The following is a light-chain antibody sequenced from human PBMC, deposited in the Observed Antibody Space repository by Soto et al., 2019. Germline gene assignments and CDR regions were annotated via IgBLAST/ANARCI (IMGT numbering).Light chain of an antibody. J-gene: IGKJ5*01. CDR1: QSISTY. CDR2: RAS. CDR3: QQYASSPLT. V-gene: IGKV1-39*01. Sequence: DIQMTHSPSSLSASVGDRVTISCRSSQSISTYLNWYQQKPGTAPRLLIYRASTVKTGVPPRFSGSGSGTDFTLTISRLEPEDFAVYYCQQYASSPLTFGQGTRLEIK.